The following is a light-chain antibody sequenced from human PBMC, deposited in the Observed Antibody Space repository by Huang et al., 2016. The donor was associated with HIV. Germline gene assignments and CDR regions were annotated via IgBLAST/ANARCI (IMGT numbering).Light chain of an antibody. V-gene: IGKV1-39*01. CDR1: QSISSY. CDR3: QQTYIIPIT. J-gene: IGKJ2*01. CDR2: AAS. Sequence: DIQMTQSPFSLFASLGYRVTITCRASQSISSYLNWYQQKQGKAPKILIYAASTWQSGIPSMFSGSGAGTDFTLTITSLQPEDFATYYCQQTYIIPITFGQGTKLEIK.